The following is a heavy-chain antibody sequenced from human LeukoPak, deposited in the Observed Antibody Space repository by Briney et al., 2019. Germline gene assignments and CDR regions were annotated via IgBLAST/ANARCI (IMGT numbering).Heavy chain of an antibody. J-gene: IGHJ4*02. Sequence: GGSLRLSCAASGFTFSSYEIHWVRQAPGKGLEWISYISSSGSTRYYADSVKGRFTISRDNAKNSLYLQMNSLRAEDTAVYYCARDFRGVTGTTLDYRGQGTLVTVSS. CDR1: GFTFSSYE. D-gene: IGHD1-20*01. CDR3: ARDFRGVTGTTLDY. CDR2: ISSSGSTR. V-gene: IGHV3-48*03.